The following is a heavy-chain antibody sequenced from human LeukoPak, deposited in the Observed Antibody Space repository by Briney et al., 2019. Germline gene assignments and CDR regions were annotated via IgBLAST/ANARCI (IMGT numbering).Heavy chain of an antibody. Sequence: ASVKVSCKASGYTFTSYYMHWVRQAPGQGLEWMGTINPSGGSTSYAQKFQGRVTMTRDTSTSTVYMELSSLRSEDTAVYYCARRGYCSSTSCYTKSWFDPWGQGTLVTVSS. V-gene: IGHV1-46*03. D-gene: IGHD2-2*02. CDR3: ARRGYCSSTSCYTKSWFDP. J-gene: IGHJ5*02. CDR1: GYTFTSYY. CDR2: INPSGGST.